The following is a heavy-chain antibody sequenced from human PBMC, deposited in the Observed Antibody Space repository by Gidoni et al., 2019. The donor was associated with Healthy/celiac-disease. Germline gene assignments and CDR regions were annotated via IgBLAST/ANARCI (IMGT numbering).Heavy chain of an antibody. CDR2: ISGSGGSP. D-gene: IGHD5-12*01. CDR3: AKRLDGYNGFDY. J-gene: IGHJ4*02. V-gene: IGHV3-23*01. Sequence: EVQLLESGGGLVQPGGSLRLSCAASGCTFSSYAMSWVRQAPGKGLEWVSAISGSGGSPYYADAVKGRFTISRDNSKNTLYLQMNSLRAEDTAVYYCAKRLDGYNGFDYWGQGTLVTVSS. CDR1: GCTFSSYA.